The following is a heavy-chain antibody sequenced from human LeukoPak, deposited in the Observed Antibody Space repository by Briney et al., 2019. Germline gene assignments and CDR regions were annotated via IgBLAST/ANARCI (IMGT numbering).Heavy chain of an antibody. CDR3: AKEPYSGTYYDY. CDR1: GFTFSSYG. CDR2: ISESGGST. Sequence: GGSLRLSCAASGFTFSSYGMHWVRRAPGKGLEWVSAISESGGSTYYADSVKGRFTISRDSSKNTLYLQMHSLRVEDTALYYCAKEPYSGTYYDYWGQGTLVTVSS. V-gene: IGHV3-23*01. J-gene: IGHJ4*02. D-gene: IGHD1-26*01.